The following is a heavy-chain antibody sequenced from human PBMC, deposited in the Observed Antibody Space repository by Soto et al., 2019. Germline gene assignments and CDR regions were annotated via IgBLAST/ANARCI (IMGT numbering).Heavy chain of an antibody. V-gene: IGHV4-61*08. J-gene: IGHJ4*02. CDR3: AKYCSNTTCYMLDY. CDR2: VSSTGST. CDR1: GASVTSAGYY. Sequence: QLQESGPGLVRPSETLSLICTVSGASVTSAGYYWSWNRQPPGKGLEWIGYVSSTGSTIYNSALKSRVTLSRAMPRILFSRRLDSVTVADTAVSYCAKYCSNTTCYMLDYWGQGTLVTPSS. D-gene: IGHD2-2*02.